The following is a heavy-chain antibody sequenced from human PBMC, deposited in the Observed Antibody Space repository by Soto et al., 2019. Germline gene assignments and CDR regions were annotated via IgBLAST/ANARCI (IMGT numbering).Heavy chain of an antibody. CDR2: ITTTSRYI. J-gene: IGHJ5*02. CDR1: GFTFTTYD. CDR3: VSSGTAPMLRHNWFDP. Sequence: EMQLVESGGGLVKPGGSLRLSCAASGFTFTTYDMNWVRQAPGKGLEWVSSITTTSRYIYYADSVRGRFTISRDNAKNSLFLQMDSLRAADTAVYYCVSSGTAPMLRHNWFDPWGQGTLVTVSS. V-gene: IGHV3-21*01. D-gene: IGHD1-1*01.